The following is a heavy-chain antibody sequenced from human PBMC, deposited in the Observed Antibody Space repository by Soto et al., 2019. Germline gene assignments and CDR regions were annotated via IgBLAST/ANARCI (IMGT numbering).Heavy chain of an antibody. V-gene: IGHV3-53*01. Sequence: GGSLRLSCAASGFTVSSNYMSWVRQAPGKGLEWVSVIYSGGSAYYADSVKGRFTISRDNAKNSLYLQMNSLRAEDTAVYYCARADNYDFWSGYPKNMDVWGKGTTVTVSS. CDR1: GFTVSSNY. D-gene: IGHD3-3*01. CDR3: ARADNYDFWSGYPKNMDV. CDR2: IYSGGSA. J-gene: IGHJ6*03.